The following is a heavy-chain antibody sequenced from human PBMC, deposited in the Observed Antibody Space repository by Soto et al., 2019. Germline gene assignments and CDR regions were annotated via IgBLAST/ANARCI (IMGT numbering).Heavy chain of an antibody. J-gene: IGHJ4*02. CDR3: AKDHEYSGYDYYFDS. CDR1: GFTFSSFA. Sequence: EVQLLESGGGLVQPGGSLRLSCAASGFTFSSFAMSWVRQAPGKGLEGVSAISGSGGYTYYADSVKGRFTISRDNSKNTLYLQMNSLRAQDTAVYYCAKDHEYSGYDYYFDSWGQGILVTVSS. CDR2: ISGSGGYT. V-gene: IGHV3-23*01. D-gene: IGHD5-12*01.